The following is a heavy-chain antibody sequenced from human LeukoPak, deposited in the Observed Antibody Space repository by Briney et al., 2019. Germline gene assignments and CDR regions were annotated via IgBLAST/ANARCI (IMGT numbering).Heavy chain of an antibody. CDR2: IYSGGST. J-gene: IGHJ3*02. V-gene: IGHV3-53*04. CDR3: ASHSGYDYGAFDI. Sequence: GGSLRLSCAASGFTVSSNYMSWVRQAPGKGLEWVSVIYSGGSTYYADSVKGRFTISRHNSKNTLYLQMNSLGAEDTAVYYCASHSGYDYGAFDIWGQGTMVTVSS. D-gene: IGHD5-12*01. CDR1: GFTVSSNY.